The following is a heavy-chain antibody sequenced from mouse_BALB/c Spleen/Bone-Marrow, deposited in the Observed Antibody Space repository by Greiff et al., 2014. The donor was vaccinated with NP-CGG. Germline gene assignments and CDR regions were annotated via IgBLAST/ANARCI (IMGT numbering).Heavy chain of an antibody. J-gene: IGHJ4*01. D-gene: IGHD3-1*01. CDR1: GYTFTSYW. Sequence: LQQSGFELVRPGASVKLSCKASGYTFTSYWMHWVKQRPGQGLEWLGNIYPGTGSINYDEKFKSKATLTVDTSSSTAYMQLSSLTSEDSAVYYCTRSGYVMDYWGQGTSVTVSS. V-gene: IGHV1S22*01. CDR2: IYPGTGSI. CDR3: TRSGYVMDY.